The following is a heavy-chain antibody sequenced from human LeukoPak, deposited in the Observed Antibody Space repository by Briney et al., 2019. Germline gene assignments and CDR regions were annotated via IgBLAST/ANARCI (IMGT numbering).Heavy chain of an antibody. CDR2: IYYSEST. J-gene: IGHJ3*02. CDR3: ARQWELGAFDI. Sequence: NRSETLSLTCTVSGGSISSYYWSWIRQPPGKGLEWIGYIYYSESTNYNPSLKSRVTISVDTSKNQFSLKLSSVTAADTAVYYCARQWELGAFDIWGQGTMVTVTS. D-gene: IGHD1-26*01. V-gene: IGHV4-59*08. CDR1: GGSISSYY.